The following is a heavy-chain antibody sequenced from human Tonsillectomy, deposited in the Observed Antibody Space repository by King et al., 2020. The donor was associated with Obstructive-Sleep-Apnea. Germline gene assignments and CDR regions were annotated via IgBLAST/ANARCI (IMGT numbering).Heavy chain of an antibody. Sequence: QVQLVESGGALVKPGGSLRLSCAASGFTFSDYYMSWIRQAPGKGLEWVSYISSSSSYTNYADSVKGRFTISRDNAKNSLYLQMNSLRAEDTAVYYCARDGSGYDSYNWFDPWGQGTLVTVSS. CDR1: GFTFSDYY. D-gene: IGHD5-12*01. CDR3: ARDGSGYDSYNWFDP. V-gene: IGHV3-11*06. CDR2: ISSSSSYT. J-gene: IGHJ5*02.